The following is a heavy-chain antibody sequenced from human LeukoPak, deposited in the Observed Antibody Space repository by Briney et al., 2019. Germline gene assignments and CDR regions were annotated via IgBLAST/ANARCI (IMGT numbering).Heavy chain of an antibody. CDR1: GYTFTGYY. CDR2: INPDSAGT. V-gene: IGHV1-2*02. J-gene: IGHJ4*02. Sequence: ASVKVSCKASGYTFTGYYMHWVRQAPGQGLEWVGWINPDSAGTDYAQKFQGRVTMTRDTSISTAYMELSGLTSDDTAVYYCARDANHHYFDYWGQGTLVTVSS. D-gene: IGHD1-14*01. CDR3: ARDANHHYFDY.